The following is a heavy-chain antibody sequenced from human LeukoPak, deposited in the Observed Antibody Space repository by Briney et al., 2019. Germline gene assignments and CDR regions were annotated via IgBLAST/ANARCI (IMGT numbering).Heavy chain of an antibody. CDR3: ARGITIFGVVIPDAFDI. D-gene: IGHD3-3*01. CDR2: ISAYNGNT. V-gene: IGHV1-18*01. CDR1: GYTFTSYG. J-gene: IGHJ3*02. Sequence: ASVKVSCKASGYTFTSYGISWVRQAPGQGLEWMGWISAYNGNTNYAQKLQGRVTMITDTSTSTAYMELRSLRSDDTAAYYCARGITIFGVVIPDAFDIWGQGTMVTVSS.